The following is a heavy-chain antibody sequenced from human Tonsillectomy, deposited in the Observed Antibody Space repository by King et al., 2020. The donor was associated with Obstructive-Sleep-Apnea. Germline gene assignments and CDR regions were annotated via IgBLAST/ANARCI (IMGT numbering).Heavy chain of an antibody. Sequence: VQLQESGPGLVKPSETLSLTCTVSGGSISSYYWSWIRQPPGKGLEWIGYIYYSGSTNYNPSLKSRVTISVDTSKNQFSLKLCPVTAADTAVYYCARLYSGYDYFLGLGWYFDYWGQGTLVTVSS. CDR2: IYYSGST. CDR1: GGSISSYY. J-gene: IGHJ4*02. V-gene: IGHV4-59*08. D-gene: IGHD5-12*01. CDR3: ARLYSGYDYFLGLGWYFDY.